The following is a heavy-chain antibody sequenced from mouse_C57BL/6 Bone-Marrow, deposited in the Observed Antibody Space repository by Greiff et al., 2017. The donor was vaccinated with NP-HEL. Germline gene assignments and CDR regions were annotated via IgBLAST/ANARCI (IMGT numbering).Heavy chain of an antibody. CDR2: IYPRSGNT. CDR3: ARYYYGSSPYFDY. J-gene: IGHJ2*01. CDR1: GYTFTSYG. Sequence: VKLMESGAELARPGASVKLSCKASGYTFTSYGISWVKQRTGQGLEWIGEIYPRSGNTYYNEKFKGKATLTADKSSSTAYMELGSLTSEDSAVYFCARYYYGSSPYFDYWGQGTTLTVSS. D-gene: IGHD1-1*01. V-gene: IGHV1-81*01.